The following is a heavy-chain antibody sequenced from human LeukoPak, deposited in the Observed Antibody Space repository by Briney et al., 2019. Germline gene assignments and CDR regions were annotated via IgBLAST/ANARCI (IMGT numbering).Heavy chain of an antibody. CDR2: INSDGSST. V-gene: IGHV3-74*01. CDR3: ARDPMALDWFDP. D-gene: IGHD3-10*01. Sequence: PGGSLRLSCAASGFTFSSYWMHWVRQAPGKGLVWVSRINSDGSSTNYADSVKGRFTISRDNAKNTLYLQMNSLRAGDTAVYYCARDPMALDWFDPWGQGTLVTVSS. J-gene: IGHJ5*02. CDR1: GFTFSSYW.